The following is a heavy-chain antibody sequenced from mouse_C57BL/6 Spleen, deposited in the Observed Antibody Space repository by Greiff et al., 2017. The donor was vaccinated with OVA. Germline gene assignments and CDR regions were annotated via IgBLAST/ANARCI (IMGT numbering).Heavy chain of an antibody. Sequence: QVQLQQPGAELVMPGASVKLSCKASGYTFTSYWMHWVKQRPGQGLEWIGEIDPSDSYTNYNQKFKGKSTLTVDKSSSTAYMQLSSLTSEDSAVYYCARGGANGDEETTGAKAYWGQGTTLTVSS. V-gene: IGHV1-69*01. J-gene: IGHJ2*01. D-gene: IGHD4-1*01. CDR3: ARGGANGDEETTGAKAY. CDR1: GYTFTSYW. CDR2: IDPSDSYT.